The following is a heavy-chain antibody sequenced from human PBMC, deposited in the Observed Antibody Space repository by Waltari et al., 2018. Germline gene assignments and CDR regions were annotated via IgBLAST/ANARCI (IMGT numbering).Heavy chain of an antibody. CDR1: GGSFIGSY. D-gene: IGHD4-4*01. CDR3: ARAGYHDSNYVRTYRYYYYMDV. CDR2: INHSGST. V-gene: IGHV4-34*01. J-gene: IGHJ6*03. Sequence: QVQLQQWGAGLLKPSETLSLTCAVYGGSFIGSYWSWSRQPPEKGTEWIGEINHSGSTNYNPSLKSRVTISVDTSKNQFALKLSSVTAADTAVYYCARAGYHDSNYVRTYRYYYYMDVWGKGTTVTVSS.